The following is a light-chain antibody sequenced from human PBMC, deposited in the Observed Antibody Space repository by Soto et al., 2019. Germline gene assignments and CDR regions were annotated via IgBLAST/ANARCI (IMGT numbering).Light chain of an antibody. V-gene: IGKV4-1*01. CDR3: QQDYSTPPT. J-gene: IGKJ1*01. CDR1: QSVLYSSNTENY. Sequence: DIVMTQSPDSLAVSLGERATINCKSSQSVLYSSNTENYLAWYQQKPGQPPKWFIYWASTRESGVPDRFSGSGSGTDFTLTISSLQAEELAVYDCQQDYSTPPTFCLGTKVEIK. CDR2: WAS.